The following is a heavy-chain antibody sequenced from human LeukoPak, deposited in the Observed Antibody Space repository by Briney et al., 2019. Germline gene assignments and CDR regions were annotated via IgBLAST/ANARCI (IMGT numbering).Heavy chain of an antibody. CDR3: ARVPPPHLRYFDTSRPYFDY. J-gene: IGHJ4*02. CDR1: GGSISSHY. CDR2: IYYSGST. D-gene: IGHD3-9*01. Sequence: SETLSLTCTVSGGSISSHYWSWIRQPPGKGLEWIGYIYYSGSTNYNPSLKSRVTISVDTSKNQFSLKLSSVTAADTAVYYCARVPPPHLRYFDTSRPYFDYWGQGTLVTVSS. V-gene: IGHV4-59*08.